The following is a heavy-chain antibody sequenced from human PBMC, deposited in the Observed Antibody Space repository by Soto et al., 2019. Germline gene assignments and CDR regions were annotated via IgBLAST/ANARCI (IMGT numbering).Heavy chain of an antibody. Sequence: SETLSLTCAVYGGSFSGYYWSWIRQPPGKGLEWIGEINHSGSTNYNPSLKSRVTISVDTSKNQFSLKLSSVTAADTAVYYCARGPLTTVTTFSSIEYWGQGTLVTVSS. D-gene: IGHD4-17*01. J-gene: IGHJ4*02. CDR3: ARGPLTTVTTFSSIEY. CDR1: GGSFSGYY. CDR2: INHSGST. V-gene: IGHV4-34*01.